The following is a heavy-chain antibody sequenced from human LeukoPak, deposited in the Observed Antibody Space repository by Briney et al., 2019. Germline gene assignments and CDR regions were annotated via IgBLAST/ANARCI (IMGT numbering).Heavy chain of an antibody. V-gene: IGHV3-48*01. CDR3: ARFAAGGSYYYYMDV. CDR1: GFTFSSYT. CDR2: IGTSSTTI. Sequence: GGSLRLSCAVSGFTFSSYTMNWVRQPPGKGLEWVSNIGTSSTTIYYADSVKGRFTISRDNAKNSLYLQMNSLRADDTAVYYCARFAAGGSYYYYMDVWGKGTTVTVSS. J-gene: IGHJ6*03. D-gene: IGHD6-25*01.